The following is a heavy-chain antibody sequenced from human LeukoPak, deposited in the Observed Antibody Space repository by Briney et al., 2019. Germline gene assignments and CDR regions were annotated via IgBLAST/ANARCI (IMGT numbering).Heavy chain of an antibody. V-gene: IGHV3-30*02. CDR2: IRYDGSNK. Sequence: PGGSLRLSCAASGFTFSSYGMHWVRQAPGKGLEWVAFIRYDGSNKYYADSVKGRFTISRDNSKNTLYLQMNSLRAEDTAVYYCAKTPAASNTFDIWGQGTMVTVSS. J-gene: IGHJ3*02. CDR3: AKTPAASNTFDI. D-gene: IGHD6-13*01. CDR1: GFTFSSYG.